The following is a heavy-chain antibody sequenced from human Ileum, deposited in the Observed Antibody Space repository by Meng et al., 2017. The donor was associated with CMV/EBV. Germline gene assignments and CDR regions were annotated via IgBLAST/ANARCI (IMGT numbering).Heavy chain of an antibody. J-gene: IGHJ4*02. CDR2: ISYDGSNK. CDR3: AKASGIAVGGTGRYFDN. V-gene: IGHV3-30*18. Sequence: FTFSSYGMHWVREAPGKGLKWVAVISYDGSNKYYGDSVKGRFTISRDNSKNTLYLQINSLRAEDTAIYYCAKASGIAVGGTGRYFDNWGQGTLVTVSS. CDR1: FTFSSYG. D-gene: IGHD6-19*01.